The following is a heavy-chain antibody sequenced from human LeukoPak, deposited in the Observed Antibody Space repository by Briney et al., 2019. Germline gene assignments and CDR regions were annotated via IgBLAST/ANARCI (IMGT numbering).Heavy chain of an antibody. CDR1: GFTFSSYG. CDR2: IRDDGSNK. D-gene: IGHD3-22*01. J-gene: IGHJ4*02. Sequence: GGSLRLSCAASGFTFSSYGMHWVRQAPGKGLEWVAFIRDDGSNKYYADSVKGRFTISRDNSKNTLYLQMNSLRAEDTAVYYCAPSGDSSGYYYLPFDYWGQGTLVTVSS. V-gene: IGHV3-30*02. CDR3: APSGDSSGYYYLPFDY.